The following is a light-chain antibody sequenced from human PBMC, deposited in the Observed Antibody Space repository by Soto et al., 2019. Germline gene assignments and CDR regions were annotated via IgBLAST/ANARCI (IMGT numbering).Light chain of an antibody. V-gene: IGKV1-5*01. CDR3: QQYNSYSPT. CDR1: QSISSW. CDR2: HAP. J-gene: IGKJ2*01. Sequence: DIQMTQSPSTLSASVGDRVTITCRASQSISSWLAWYQQKPGKAPKLLIYHAPSLESGVPSRFSGSGSGTEFTLTISSLQPDDFATYYCQQYNSYSPTFGQGTKVDIK.